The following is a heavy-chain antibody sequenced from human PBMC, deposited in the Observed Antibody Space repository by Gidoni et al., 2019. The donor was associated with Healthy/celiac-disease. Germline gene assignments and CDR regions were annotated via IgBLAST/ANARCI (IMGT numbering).Heavy chain of an antibody. CDR3: ATPERYCSSTSCYPPHYYYYYGMDV. Sequence: QVQLVQSGAEVKKPGSSVKVSCKASGGTFSSYAISWVRQAPGQGLEWMGGIIPIVGTANYAQKFQGRVTITADESTSTAYMERSSLRSEDTAVYYCATPERYCSSTSCYPPHYYYYYGMDVWGQGTTVTVSS. J-gene: IGHJ6*02. D-gene: IGHD2-2*01. CDR2: IIPIVGTA. CDR1: GGTFSSYA. V-gene: IGHV1-69*01.